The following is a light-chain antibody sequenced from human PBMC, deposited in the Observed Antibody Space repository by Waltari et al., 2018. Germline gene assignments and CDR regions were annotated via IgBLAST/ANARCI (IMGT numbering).Light chain of an antibody. V-gene: IGKV4-1*01. CDR3: QQYYTTPYT. Sequence: DIVMTQSPDSLAVSLGERATINCTSSQTVLHNAYNKNCLAWYQQNPGQPPNLLLYWASTRESEVPDRFSGSGAGTDFTLTISSLQAEDMAVYYCQQYYTTPYTFGQGTKLEIK. CDR2: WAS. J-gene: IGKJ2*01. CDR1: QTVLHNAYNKNC.